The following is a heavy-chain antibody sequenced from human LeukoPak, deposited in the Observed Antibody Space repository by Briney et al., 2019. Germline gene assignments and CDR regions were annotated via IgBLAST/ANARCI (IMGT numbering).Heavy chain of an antibody. CDR1: GGSISSYY. CDR2: IYYSGST. V-gene: IGHV4-59*08. Sequence: SETLSLTCTVSGGSISSYYWSWIRQPPGKGLEWIGYIYYSGSTNYNPSLKSRVTISVDTSKNQFSLKLSSVTAADTAVYYCARQSPGAAPDALDIWGQGTMVTVSS. CDR3: ARQSPGAAPDALDI. D-gene: IGHD3-10*01. J-gene: IGHJ3*02.